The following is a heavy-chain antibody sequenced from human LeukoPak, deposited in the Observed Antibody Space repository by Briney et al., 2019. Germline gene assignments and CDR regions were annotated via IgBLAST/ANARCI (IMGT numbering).Heavy chain of an antibody. Sequence: GGSLRLSCATSGFIFSGYYMSWIRQAPGKGLEWVSYISGSGSDISCADSVKGRFTISRDNAKDSLYLQMNSLRAEDTAVYYCGTHAGRTGSDDWGQGTLVTVSS. CDR3: GTHAGRTGSDD. CDR1: GFIFSGYY. V-gene: IGHV3-11*01. D-gene: IGHD3/OR15-3a*01. CDR2: ISGSGSDI. J-gene: IGHJ4*02.